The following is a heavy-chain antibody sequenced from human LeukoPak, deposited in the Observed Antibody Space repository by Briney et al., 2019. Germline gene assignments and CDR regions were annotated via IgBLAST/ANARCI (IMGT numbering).Heavy chain of an antibody. CDR1: GFTFSSYA. CDR3: AKVMTSVTHDFDF. J-gene: IGHJ4*02. V-gene: IGHV3-23*01. D-gene: IGHD4-17*01. Sequence: GWSLRLSCAASGFTFSSYAMSWVRQAPGKGLEWVSATCGSGCNIYHADSVKGRFTVSRDNAKNTLYLQMNSLRAEDSAVYYCAKVMTSVTHDFDFWGQGTLVTVSS. CDR2: TCGSGCNI.